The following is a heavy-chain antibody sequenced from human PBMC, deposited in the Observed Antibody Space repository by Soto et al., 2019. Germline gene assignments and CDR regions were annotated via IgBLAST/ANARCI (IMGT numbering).Heavy chain of an antibody. J-gene: IGHJ3*02. Sequence: SETLSLTCTVSGDSISSSNSHWGWTRQPPGKGLEYIGSVYYGGAIFYSGNIYYNPSLKSRVTISVDTSKNQFSLRLSSVTAADTGVYYCVRYDRINMKPYSPEGFHIWGQGTMVT. CDR3: VRYDRINMKPYSPEGFHI. CDR1: GDSISSSNSH. CDR2: VYYGGAIFYSGNI. V-gene: IGHV4-39*01. D-gene: IGHD3-3*02.